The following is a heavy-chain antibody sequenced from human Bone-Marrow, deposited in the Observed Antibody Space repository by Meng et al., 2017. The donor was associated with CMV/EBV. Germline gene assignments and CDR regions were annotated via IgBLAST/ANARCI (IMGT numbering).Heavy chain of an antibody. V-gene: IGHV4-61*01. J-gene: IGHJ5*02. CDR3: ARVPGAIFDYSNVPGWFDP. Sequence: SETLSLTCTVSGGSISSSSYYWSWIRQPPGKGLEWIGYIYYSGSTNYNPSLKSRGTISVDTSKNQFPLKLSSVTAADTAVYYCARVPGAIFDYSNVPGWFDPWGQGTLVTVSS. CDR1: GGSISSSSYY. CDR2: IYYSGST. D-gene: IGHD4-11*01.